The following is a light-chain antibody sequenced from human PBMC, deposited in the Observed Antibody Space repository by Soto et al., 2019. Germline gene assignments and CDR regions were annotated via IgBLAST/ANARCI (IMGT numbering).Light chain of an antibody. CDR2: GAS. CDR1: LSVSGSQ. CDR3: QQYTGPPTT. V-gene: IGKV3-20*01. J-gene: IGKJ5*01. Sequence: VLTQSPGTLSLSPGERATLSCRASLSVSGSQLAWYQQKPGQPPRLLIYGASSRAAGIPDRFSGSGSGTDFTLTITRLEPEDSAVYFCQQYTGPPTTFGQGTDWRL.